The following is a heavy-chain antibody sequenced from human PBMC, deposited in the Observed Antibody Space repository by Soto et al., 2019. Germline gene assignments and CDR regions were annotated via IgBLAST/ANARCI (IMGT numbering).Heavy chain of an antibody. D-gene: IGHD5-18*01. Sequence: GGSLRLSCAASGFTFSNAWMSWVRQAPGKGLEWVGRIKSKTDGGTTDYAAPVKGRFTISRDDSKNTLYLQMNSLKTEDTAVYYCTKASGYSYGLYYYYGMDVWGQGTTVTVSS. CDR2: IKSKTDGGTT. J-gene: IGHJ6*02. V-gene: IGHV3-15*01. CDR1: GFTFSNAW. CDR3: TKASGYSYGLYYYYGMDV.